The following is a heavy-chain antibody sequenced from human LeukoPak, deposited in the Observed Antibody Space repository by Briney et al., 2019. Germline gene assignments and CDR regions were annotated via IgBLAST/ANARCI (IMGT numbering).Heavy chain of an antibody. CDR1: GGSFSGYF. D-gene: IGHD2-15*01. CDR2: IDDGGST. J-gene: IGHJ5*02. Sequence: SETLSLTCGVSGGSFSGYFWNWIRQPPGKGLEWIGEIDDGGSTNYNSSLKSRVNISLDTSKNQFSLKLSSVTAADTAMYYCARALSDTVIVVASTKRRNWFDPWGQGTLVTVSS. V-gene: IGHV4-34*01. CDR3: ARALSDTVIVVASTKRRNWFDP.